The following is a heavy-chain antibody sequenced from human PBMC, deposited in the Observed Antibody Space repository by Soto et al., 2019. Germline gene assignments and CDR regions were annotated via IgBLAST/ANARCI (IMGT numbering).Heavy chain of an antibody. CDR2: IYYSGST. Sequence: QVQLQESGPGLVKPSETLSLTCTVSGVSVSNGSYYWSWIRQPPGKGLEWIGYIYYSGSTNYNPSLKRRVTIPVDTSKNQFSLKLYSVTATDTAIYYCAREQQLGHVKSFDHWGQGTLVTVSS. V-gene: IGHV4-61*01. J-gene: IGHJ4*02. D-gene: IGHD6-13*01. CDR3: AREQQLGHVKSFDH. CDR1: GVSVSNGSYY.